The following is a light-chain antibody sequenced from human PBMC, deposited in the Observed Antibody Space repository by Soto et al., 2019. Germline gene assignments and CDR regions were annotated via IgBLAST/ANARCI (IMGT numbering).Light chain of an antibody. J-gene: IGKJ2*01. CDR3: QQYNNYPYT. CDR2: DAS. V-gene: IGKV1-5*01. CDR1: QSISSW. Sequence: DIQMTQSPSTLSASVGDRVTITCRAGQSISSWLAWYQQKPGKAPKLLIYDASTLESGVPSRFSGSGSGTEFSLTISSLQPDDFATYYCQQYNNYPYTFGQGTTLEIK.